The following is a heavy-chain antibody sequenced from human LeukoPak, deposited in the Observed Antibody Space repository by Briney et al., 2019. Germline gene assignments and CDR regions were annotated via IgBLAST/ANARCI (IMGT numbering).Heavy chain of an antibody. D-gene: IGHD3-16*02. Sequence: QPGRSLRLSCTASGFTFGDYAMSWVRQAPGKGLEWVGFIRSKAYGVTTEYAASVKGRFTISRDDSKSIAYLQMNSLKTEDTAVYYCTRVYYDYVWGSYRYNKFCYFDYWGQGTLVTVSS. V-gene: IGHV3-49*04. CDR2: IRSKAYGVTT. CDR3: TRVYYDYVWGSYRYNKFCYFDY. J-gene: IGHJ4*02. CDR1: GFTFGDYA.